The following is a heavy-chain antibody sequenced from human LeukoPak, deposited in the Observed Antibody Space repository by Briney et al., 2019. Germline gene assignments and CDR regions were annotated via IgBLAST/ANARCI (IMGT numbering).Heavy chain of an antibody. Sequence: GGSLRLSCAVSGFAFGSEAMSWVRQSPARGLEWVASISPGGGTTYYADYVKGRFTISRDNSKNSLFVQMNSLRAEDTAVYYCAKVKSSYSSSPALIDYWGQGTLVTVSS. J-gene: IGHJ4*02. D-gene: IGHD6-6*01. CDR2: ISPGGGTT. V-gene: IGHV3-23*01. CDR1: GFAFGSEA. CDR3: AKVKSSYSSSPALIDY.